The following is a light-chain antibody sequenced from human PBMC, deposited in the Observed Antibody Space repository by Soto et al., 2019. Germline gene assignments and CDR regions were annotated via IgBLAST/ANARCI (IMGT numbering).Light chain of an antibody. V-gene: IGKV3-11*01. J-gene: IGKJ5*01. Sequence: EIELTHSPATLSLSPGETATLSFRASQNVDKFLAWYQQRPGQPPRLLIFDSSNRATGVPVRFSGSGSGTVFTLTIGSLEPEDSAVYYCQQRKNWPPITFGQGTRLEI. CDR2: DSS. CDR1: QNVDKF. CDR3: QQRKNWPPIT.